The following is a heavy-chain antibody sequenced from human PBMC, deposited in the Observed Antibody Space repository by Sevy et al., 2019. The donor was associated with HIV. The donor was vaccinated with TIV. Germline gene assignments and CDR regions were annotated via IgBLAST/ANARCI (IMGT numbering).Heavy chain of an antibody. J-gene: IGHJ4*02. CDR3: ARKYDSSGYFDY. CDR1: GFTISSYW. D-gene: IGHD3-22*01. V-gene: IGHV3-23*01. CDR2: ISGSGGSGDKT. Sequence: GGSLRLSCAASGFTISSYWVTWVRQAPGKGLEWVSGISGSGGSGDKTNYADSVKGRFTISRDDSKNSLYLQLNSLRAEDTAIYYCARKYDSSGYFDYWGQGTLVTVSS.